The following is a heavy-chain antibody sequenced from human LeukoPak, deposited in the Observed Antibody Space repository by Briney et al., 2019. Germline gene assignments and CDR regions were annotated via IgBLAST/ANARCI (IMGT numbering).Heavy chain of an antibody. J-gene: IGHJ4*02. CDR2: ISAYNGHR. CDR1: GYTFATYG. D-gene: IGHD2-21*01. CDR3: ARDQGGGNCDF. V-gene: IGHV1-18*01. Sequence: ASVKVSCKASGYTFATYGFSWVRQAPGQGLEWMGWISAYNGHRTYAQNFQGRVSMTTDSSTNTAYMELRSLRPDDTAEYYCARDQGGGNCDFWGQGSLVTVSS.